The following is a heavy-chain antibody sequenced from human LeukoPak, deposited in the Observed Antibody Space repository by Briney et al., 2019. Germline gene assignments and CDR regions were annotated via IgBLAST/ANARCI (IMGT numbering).Heavy chain of an antibody. J-gene: IGHJ4*02. CDR3: ARDAYAGFSSSWHEDH. CDR2: INPNSGGT. CDR1: GYTFTGDY. Sequence: GASVKVSCKTSGYTFTGDYVHWVRQAPGQGLEWMGWINPNSGGTKYSPKFQARVTMPRDTSISTAYMELSGLTSDDTAVYYCARDAYAGFSSSWHEDHWGQGTLVTVSS. V-gene: IGHV1-2*02. D-gene: IGHD2-2*01.